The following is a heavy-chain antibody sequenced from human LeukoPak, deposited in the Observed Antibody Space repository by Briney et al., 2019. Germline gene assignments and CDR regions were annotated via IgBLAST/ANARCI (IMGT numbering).Heavy chain of an antibody. CDR3: ATIPCSSTSCYYRY. V-gene: IGHV4-39*01. CDR1: GGSISSSSYY. CDR2: IYYSGST. D-gene: IGHD2-2*01. J-gene: IGHJ4*02. Sequence: PSETLSLTCTVPGGSISSSSYYWGWIRQPPGKGLEWIGSIYYSGSTYYNPSLKSRVTISVDTSKNQFSLKLSSVTAADTAVYYCATIPCSSTSCYYRYWGQGTLVTVSS.